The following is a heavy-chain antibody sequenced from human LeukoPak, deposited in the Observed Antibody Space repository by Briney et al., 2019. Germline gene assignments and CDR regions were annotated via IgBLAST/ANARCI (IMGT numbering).Heavy chain of an antibody. CDR2: ISPGGGPT. CDR1: GFSFNSHS. J-gene: IGHJ4*02. Sequence: GGSLRLSCAASGFSFNSHSMTWVRQAPGKGLEWVSGISPGGGPTYYADSVKGRFTISRDDSKNTLYLQMKNLRAEDTAVYYCAKDGAWLRFDDWGQGILVTVSS. CDR3: AKDGAWLRFDD. V-gene: IGHV3-23*01. D-gene: IGHD5-12*01.